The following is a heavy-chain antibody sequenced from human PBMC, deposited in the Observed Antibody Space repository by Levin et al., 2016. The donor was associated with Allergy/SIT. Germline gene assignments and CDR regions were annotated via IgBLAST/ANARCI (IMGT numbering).Heavy chain of an antibody. V-gene: IGHV3-21*01. CDR2: ISSSSSYI. Sequence: GGSLRLSCAASGFTFSSYSMNWVRQAPGKGLEWVSSISSSSSYIYYADSVKGRFTISRDNAKNSLYLQMNSLRAEDTAVYYCARDTCSSTSCYASLGRYYYYGMDVWGQGTTVTVSS. J-gene: IGHJ6*02. CDR3: ARDTCSSTSCYASLGRYYYYGMDV. D-gene: IGHD2-2*01. CDR1: GFTFSSYS.